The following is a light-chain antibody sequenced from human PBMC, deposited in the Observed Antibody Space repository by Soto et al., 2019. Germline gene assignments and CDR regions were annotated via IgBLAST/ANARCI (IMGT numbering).Light chain of an antibody. J-gene: IGLJ1*01. CDR3: CSYVGARRYV. CDR2: EGN. CDR1: ISDVGSSNL. V-gene: IGLV2-23*01. Sequence: SVLTQPASVSGSPGQSITISCAGSISDVGSSNLVSWYQQHPGKVPKLIIYEGNRRPSGVSSRFSGSNSGKTASLTISGLPAEDEADYYCCSYVGARRYVFVIGTKVTVL.